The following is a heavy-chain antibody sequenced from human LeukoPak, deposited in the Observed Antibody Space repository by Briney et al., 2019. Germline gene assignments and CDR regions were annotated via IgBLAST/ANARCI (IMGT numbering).Heavy chain of an antibody. CDR3: ARGASGDYYDSSGYYGDDAFDI. J-gene: IGHJ3*02. V-gene: IGHV1-8*01. CDR1: GYTFTSYD. CDR2: MNPNSGNT. D-gene: IGHD3-22*01. Sequence: ASVKVSCKASGYTFTSYDINWVRQATGQGLEWMGWMNPNSGNTGYAQKFQGRVTMTRNTSISTAYMELSSLRSEDTAVYYCARGASGDYYDSSGYYGDDAFDIWGQGTMLTVSS.